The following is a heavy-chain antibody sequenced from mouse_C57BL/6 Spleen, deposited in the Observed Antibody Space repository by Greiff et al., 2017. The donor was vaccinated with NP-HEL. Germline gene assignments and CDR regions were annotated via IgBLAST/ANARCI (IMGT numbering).Heavy chain of an antibody. CDR1: GYAFSSYW. CDR2: IYPGDGDT. V-gene: IGHV1-80*01. Sequence: QVQLKQSGAELVKPGASVKISCKASGYAFSSYWMNWVKQRPGKGLEWIGQIYPGDGDTNYNGKFKGQATLTADKSSSTAYMQLSRLTSADSAVYCGARNQGYGSRYYYAMDYWGQGTSVTVSS. D-gene: IGHD1-1*01. J-gene: IGHJ4*01. CDR3: ARNQGYGSRYYYAMDY.